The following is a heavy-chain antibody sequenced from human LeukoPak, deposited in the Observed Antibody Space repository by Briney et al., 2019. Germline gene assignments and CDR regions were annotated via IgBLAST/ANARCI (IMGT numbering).Heavy chain of an antibody. D-gene: IGHD2-15*01. Sequence: ASVKVSCKASGYTFTGYYMHWVRQAPGQGLEWMGWINPNSGNTGYAQKFQGRVTITRNTSISTAYMELSSLRSEDTAVYYCARGTKKLYPWGQGTLVTVSS. V-gene: IGHV1-8*03. CDR3: ARGTKKLYP. J-gene: IGHJ5*02. CDR1: GYTFTGYY. CDR2: INPNSGNT.